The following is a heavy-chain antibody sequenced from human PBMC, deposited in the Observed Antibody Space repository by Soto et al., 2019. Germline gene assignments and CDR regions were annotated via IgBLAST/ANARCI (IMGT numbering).Heavy chain of an antibody. V-gene: IGHV4-59*08. CDR1: GGSISSYY. CDR2: IYYSGST. Sequence: QVQLQESGPGLVKPSETLSLTCTVSGGSISSYYWSWIRQPPGKGLEWIGYIYYSGSTHYNPSLKSRVTISVDTSKTQFSLKLSSVTAADTAVYYCASFSHYYGSGSYFYFDYWGQGTLVTVSS. D-gene: IGHD3-10*01. CDR3: ASFSHYYGSGSYFYFDY. J-gene: IGHJ4*02.